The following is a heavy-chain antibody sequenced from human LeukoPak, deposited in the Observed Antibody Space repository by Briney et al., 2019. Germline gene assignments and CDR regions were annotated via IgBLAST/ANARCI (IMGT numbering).Heavy chain of an antibody. J-gene: IGHJ4*02. CDR1: GYTFTSYY. Sequence: ASVKVSCKASGYTFTSYYMHWVRQAPGQGLEWMGIINPSGGSTSYAQKFQGRVTMTRDMSTSTVYMELSSLRSEDTAVYYCARTYPGYSSSWSHFDYWGQGTLVTVSS. D-gene: IGHD6-13*01. V-gene: IGHV1-46*01. CDR2: INPSGGST. CDR3: ARTYPGYSSSWSHFDY.